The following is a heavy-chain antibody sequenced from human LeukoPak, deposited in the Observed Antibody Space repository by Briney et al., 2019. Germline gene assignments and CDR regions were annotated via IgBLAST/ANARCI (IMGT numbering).Heavy chain of an antibody. V-gene: IGHV4-34*01. CDR3: ARGLRYITIFGVSDAFDI. D-gene: IGHD3-3*01. CDR2: INHSGST. Sequence: PSETLSLTCAVYGGSFSGYYWSWIRQPPGKGLEWIGEINHSGSTNYNPSLKSRVTISVDTSKNQLSLKLSSVTAADTAVYYCARGLRYITIFGVSDAFDIWGQGTMVTVSS. J-gene: IGHJ3*02. CDR1: GGSFSGYY.